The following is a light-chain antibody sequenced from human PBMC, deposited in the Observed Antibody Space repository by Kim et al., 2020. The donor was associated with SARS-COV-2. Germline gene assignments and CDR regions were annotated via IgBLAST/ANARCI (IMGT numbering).Light chain of an antibody. V-gene: IGKV3-11*01. Sequence: SPGERSTLSCKASQSVSSYFAWYQQKPGQAPRLLIYDASNRATGIPARFSGSGSGTDFTLTISSLEPEDFAVYYCQQRSNWPPRYTFGQGTKLEIK. J-gene: IGKJ2*01. CDR2: DAS. CDR3: QQRSNWPPRYT. CDR1: QSVSSY.